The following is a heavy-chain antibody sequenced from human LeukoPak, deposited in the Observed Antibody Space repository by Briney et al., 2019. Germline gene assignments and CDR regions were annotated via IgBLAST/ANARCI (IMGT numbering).Heavy chain of an antibody. D-gene: IGHD3-10*01. Sequence: GGSLRLSCAASGFTFSSYSMNWVRQAPGKGLEWVSSISSSSSYIYYADSVKGRFTISRDNAKNSLYLQMNSLRAEDTAVYYCAAPGFGELSLPSYWGQGTLVTVSS. CDR3: AAPGFGELSLPSY. J-gene: IGHJ4*02. CDR2: ISSSSSYI. CDR1: GFTFSSYS. V-gene: IGHV3-21*04.